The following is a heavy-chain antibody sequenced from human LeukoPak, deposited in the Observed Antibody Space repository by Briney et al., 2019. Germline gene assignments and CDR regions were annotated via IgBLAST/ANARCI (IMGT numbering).Heavy chain of an antibody. Sequence: SQTLSLTCTVSGGSISSGSYYWSWIRQPAGKGLEWIGRIYTSGSTNYNPSLKSRVTISVDTSKNQFSLKLSSVTAADTAVYYCARGGGGTTAEMATFTFDYWGQGTLVTVSS. CDR3: ARGGGGTTAEMATFTFDY. CDR1: GGSISSGSYY. CDR2: IYTSGST. D-gene: IGHD5-24*01. V-gene: IGHV4-61*02. J-gene: IGHJ4*02.